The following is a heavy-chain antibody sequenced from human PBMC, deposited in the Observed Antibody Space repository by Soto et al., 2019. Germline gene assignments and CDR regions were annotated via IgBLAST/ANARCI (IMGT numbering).Heavy chain of an antibody. CDR1: ADSFSHYY. Sequence: TLSLTCAVTADSFSHYYWSWLRQPPGKGLEWIGEIDHSGNTNYSPSLKSRVTISLDTSKNQFSLKLNSVTAADTGVYYCVGGRGRLVGFDYWGQGTLDTVSS. J-gene: IGHJ4*02. D-gene: IGHD1-26*01. CDR2: IDHSGNT. CDR3: VGGRGRLVGFDY. V-gene: IGHV4-34*01.